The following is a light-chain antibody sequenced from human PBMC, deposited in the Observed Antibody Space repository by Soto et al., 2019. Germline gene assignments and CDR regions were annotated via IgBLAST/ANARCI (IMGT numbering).Light chain of an antibody. CDR1: QSVSSN. V-gene: IGKV3-15*01. J-gene: IGKJ1*01. Sequence: EIVMTQSPATLSVSPGERATLSCRASQSVSSNLAWYQQKPGQAPRLLLYDASTRATGVPARFSGSGSGTVFTLTISSLQSEDFAVYYCQQYNNWPPTFGQGTKVDIK. CDR3: QQYNNWPPT. CDR2: DAS.